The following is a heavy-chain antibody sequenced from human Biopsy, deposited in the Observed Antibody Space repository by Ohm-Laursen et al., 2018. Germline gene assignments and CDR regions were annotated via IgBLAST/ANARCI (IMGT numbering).Heavy chain of an antibody. V-gene: IGHV1-2*02. CDR1: GGTFINYA. D-gene: IGHD6-19*01. CDR2: ISPKSGDT. J-gene: IGHJ4*02. CDR3: ALQSVAQMKNFDY. Sequence: SVKVSCKASGGTFINYAISWVQQAPGQGLEWMGWISPKSGDTTYAHKFQGNITMTRDTSMSTAYMEMSRLRCDDTAVYYCALQSVAQMKNFDYWGQGTLVTVSS.